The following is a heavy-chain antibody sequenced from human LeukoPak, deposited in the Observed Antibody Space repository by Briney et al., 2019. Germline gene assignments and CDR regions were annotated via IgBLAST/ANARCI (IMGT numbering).Heavy chain of an antibody. CDR1: GFTFSSYW. D-gene: IGHD3-10*01. CDR3: ARHLNYYLDY. V-gene: IGHV3-7*01. Sequence: PGGSLRLSCAASGFTFSSYWMNWVRQAPGKGLEWVANIKQDGGETYYVDSVKGRFTISRDNAKNSLYLQMNSLRAEDTAVYYCARHLNYYLDYWGQGTLVTVSS. CDR2: IKQDGGET. J-gene: IGHJ4*02.